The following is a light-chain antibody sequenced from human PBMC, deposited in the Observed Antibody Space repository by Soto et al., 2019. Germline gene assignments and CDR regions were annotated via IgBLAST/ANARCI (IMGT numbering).Light chain of an antibody. CDR2: GAT. V-gene: IGKV3-20*01. J-gene: IGKJ5*01. CDR3: QQYNYLIT. Sequence: EIVFTHSPVTLSFSPVESTTLSCRASQSVGSSSLAWYQHKPGKAPRPLIYGATSRATGIPDSFSGSGSGTDFTFTISRLEPEDFAVYFCQQYNYLITFAQGTSL. CDR1: QSVGSSS.